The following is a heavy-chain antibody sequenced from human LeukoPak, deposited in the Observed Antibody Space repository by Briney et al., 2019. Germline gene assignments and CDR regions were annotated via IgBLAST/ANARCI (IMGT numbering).Heavy chain of an antibody. CDR2: ISGSGGST. D-gene: IGHD6-13*01. Sequence: GGSLRLSCAASGFTFSSYGMNWVRQAPGKGLEWVSGISGSGGSTYYADSVKGRFTISRDNSKNTLDLQMNSLRAEDTAVYYCARVGYSSSWSPSDYWGQGALVTVSS. CDR1: GFTFSSYG. J-gene: IGHJ4*02. CDR3: ARVGYSSSWSPSDY. V-gene: IGHV3-23*01.